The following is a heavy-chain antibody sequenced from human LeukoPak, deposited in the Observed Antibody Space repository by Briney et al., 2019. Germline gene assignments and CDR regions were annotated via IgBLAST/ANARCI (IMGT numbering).Heavy chain of an antibody. Sequence: SETLSLTCTVSGGSISSGDYYWRWIRQPPGKGLEWIEYIYYSGSTYYNPSLKSRVTISVDTSKNQFSLKLSSVTAADTAVYYCAWGANDAFDIWGQGTMVTVSS. CDR1: GGSISSGDYY. J-gene: IGHJ3*02. CDR2: IYYSGST. V-gene: IGHV4-30-4*01. D-gene: IGHD3-16*01. CDR3: AWGANDAFDI.